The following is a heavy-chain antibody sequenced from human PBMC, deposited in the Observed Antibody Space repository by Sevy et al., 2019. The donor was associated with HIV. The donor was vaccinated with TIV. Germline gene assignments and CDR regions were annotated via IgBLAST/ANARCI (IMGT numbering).Heavy chain of an antibody. CDR2: ISWNSRNV. V-gene: IGHV3-9*01. D-gene: IGHD2-15*01. CDR1: GFPFNDHA. Sequence: GGSLRLSCAASGFPFNDHALHWVRQVPGKGLEWVSGISWNSRNVGYADSVKGRFTISRDNANHFLYLEMNSLRPEETAFYYCAKDINRCCDGINCYPYYYYFYGLDVWGQGTTVTVSS. CDR3: AKDINRCCDGINCYPYYYYFYGLDV. J-gene: IGHJ6*02.